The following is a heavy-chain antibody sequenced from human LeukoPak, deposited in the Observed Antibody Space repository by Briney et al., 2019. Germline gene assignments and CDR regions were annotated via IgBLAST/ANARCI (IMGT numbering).Heavy chain of an antibody. D-gene: IGHD5-18*01. Sequence: ASVTVSCTASGYTFTSYYMHWVRQAPGQGLEWMGIINPSGGSTSYAQKFQGRVTTTRNTSISTAYMELSSLRSEDTAVYYCARVQLWLSEGFDPWGQGTLVTVSS. CDR3: ARVQLWLSEGFDP. CDR2: INPSGGST. CDR1: GYTFTSYY. J-gene: IGHJ5*02. V-gene: IGHV1-46*01.